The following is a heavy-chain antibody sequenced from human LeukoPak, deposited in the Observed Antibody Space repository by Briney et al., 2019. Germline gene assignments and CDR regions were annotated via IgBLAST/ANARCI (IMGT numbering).Heavy chain of an antibody. CDR2: IYYSGTA. CDR3: ARVGVDDSGNIIKYFFDY. J-gene: IGHJ4*02. V-gene: IGHV4-59*01. CDR1: GGSISDSY. Sequence: SETLSLTCTVSGGSISDSYWSWIRQPPGKGLEWIGNIYYSGTANYNPSLKSRVIISVDTSKNQFSLKLSPVTAADTAVYYCARVGVDDSGNIIKYFFDYWGQGTLVTVSS. D-gene: IGHD4-23*01.